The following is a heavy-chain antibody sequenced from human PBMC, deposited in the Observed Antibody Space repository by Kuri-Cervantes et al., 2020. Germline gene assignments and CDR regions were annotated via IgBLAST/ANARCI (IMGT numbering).Heavy chain of an antibody. V-gene: IGHV1-46*01. D-gene: IGHD5-18*01. J-gene: IGHJ4*02. CDR2: INPSGGST. CDR1: GYTFTSYY. Sequence: ASVKVSCKASGYTFTSYYMHWVRQASGQGLEWMGIINPSGGSTSYAQKFQGRVTMTRDTSTSTVYMELSSLRSEDTAVYYCAGARIQLRASDYWGQGTLVTVSS. CDR3: AGARIQLRASDY.